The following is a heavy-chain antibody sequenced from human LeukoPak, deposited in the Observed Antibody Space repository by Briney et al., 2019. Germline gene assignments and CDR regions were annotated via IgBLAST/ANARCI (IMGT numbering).Heavy chain of an antibody. Sequence: PGGSLRLSCAASGFTFSSYAMSWVRQAPGKGLEWVSAISGSGGSTYYADSVKGRFTISRDNSKNTLYLQMNSLRAEDTAVYYCAKLPTNLDIVVVVAEYYFGYWGQGTLVTVSS. CDR2: ISGSGGST. CDR3: AKLPTNLDIVVVVAEYYFGY. J-gene: IGHJ4*02. D-gene: IGHD2-15*01. V-gene: IGHV3-23*01. CDR1: GFTFSSYA.